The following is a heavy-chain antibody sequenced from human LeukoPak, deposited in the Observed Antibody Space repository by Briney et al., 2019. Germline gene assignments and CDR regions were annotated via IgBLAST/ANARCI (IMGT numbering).Heavy chain of an antibody. Sequence: HPGESLRLSWAAPGIIFNNFGLVWLRQAPGKGLEWVSGISNDGGGTTYADFVKGRFTISRDNSKNTLFLQMNSLRADDTALYYCAKGSSGYFLDLWGQGTLVTVSS. D-gene: IGHD3-22*01. V-gene: IGHV3-23*01. CDR1: GIIFNNFG. CDR3: AKGSSGYFLDL. J-gene: IGHJ5*02. CDR2: ISNDGGGT.